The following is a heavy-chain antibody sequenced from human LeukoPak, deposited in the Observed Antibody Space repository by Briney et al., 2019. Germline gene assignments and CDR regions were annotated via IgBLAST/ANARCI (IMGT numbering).Heavy chain of an antibody. CDR1: GDSINSLDL. CDR2: MHLSGTT. J-gene: IGHJ4*02. CDR3: ATVEGEGSSAYYFDY. V-gene: IGHV4-4*02. Sequence: PSETLSLTCTVSGDSINSLDLWSWVRQPPGKGLEWIGEMHLSGTTHSNPSVKSRVTISVDTSKNQFSLKLTSVTAADTAVYYCATVEGEGSSAYYFDYWGQGTLVTVSS. D-gene: IGHD1-26*01.